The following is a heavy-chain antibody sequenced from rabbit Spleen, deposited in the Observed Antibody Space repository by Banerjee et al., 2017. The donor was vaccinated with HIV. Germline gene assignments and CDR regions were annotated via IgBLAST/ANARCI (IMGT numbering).Heavy chain of an antibody. Sequence: QSLEESGGDLVKPGASLTLTCTASEFSFSENVYMCWVRQAPGKGLEWIACIYISTGNTYYASWAKGRFTISKTSSTTVTLQMTSLTVADTATYFCARDAGRGDYIDGVFNLWGPGTLVTVS. D-gene: IGHD8-1*01. V-gene: IGHV1S40*01. CDR3: ARDAGRGDYIDGVFNL. J-gene: IGHJ4*01. CDR2: IYISTGNT. CDR1: EFSFSENVY.